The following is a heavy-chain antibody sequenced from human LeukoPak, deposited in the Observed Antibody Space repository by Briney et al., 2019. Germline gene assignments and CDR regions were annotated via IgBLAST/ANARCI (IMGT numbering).Heavy chain of an antibody. CDR3: ARAIVVVVAATPVLNWFDP. V-gene: IGHV1-69*13. CDR1: GGTFSSYA. Sequence: SVKVSCXASGGTFSSYAISWVRQAPGQGLEWMGGIIPIFGTANYAQKFQGRVTITADESTSTAYMELSSLRSEDTAVYYCARAIVVVVAATPVLNWFDPWGQGTLVTVSS. CDR2: IIPIFGTA. D-gene: IGHD2-15*01. J-gene: IGHJ5*02.